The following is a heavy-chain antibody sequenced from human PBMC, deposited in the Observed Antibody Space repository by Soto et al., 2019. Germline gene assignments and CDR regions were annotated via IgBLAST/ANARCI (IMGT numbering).Heavy chain of an antibody. CDR2: ISYDGSNK. Sequence: PXGSLRLSLTASGFTFSSYSLHWVRQAPGKGLEWVAVISYDGSNKYYADSVKGRFTISRDNSKNTLYLQMNSLRAEDTAVYYCARDILTGYYLGTLDDWGQGTLVTVSS. CDR1: GFTFSSYS. J-gene: IGHJ4*02. V-gene: IGHV3-30-3*01. D-gene: IGHD3-9*01. CDR3: ARDILTGYYLGTLDD.